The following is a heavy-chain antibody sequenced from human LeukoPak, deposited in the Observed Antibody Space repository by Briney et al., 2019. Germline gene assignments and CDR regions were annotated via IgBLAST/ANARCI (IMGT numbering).Heavy chain of an antibody. CDR2: ISDNGNDK. D-gene: IGHD2-2*01. J-gene: IGHJ4*02. V-gene: IGHV3-30*18. CDR3: AKRYFCSSVTCYGFDS. Sequence: GGSLRLSCAVSGFTFSNYGMHWVRQAPGKGLEWVAVISDNGNDKYYVDSVKGRFTISRDNSKNTLYLQMNSLRAEDTALYYCAKRYFCSSVTCYGFDSWGQGTLVTVSS. CDR1: GFTFSNYG.